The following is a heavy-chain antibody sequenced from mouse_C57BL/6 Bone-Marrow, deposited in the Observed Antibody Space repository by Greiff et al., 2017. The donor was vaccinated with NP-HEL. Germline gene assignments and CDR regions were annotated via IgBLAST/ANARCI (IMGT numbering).Heavy chain of an antibody. V-gene: IGHV1-15*01. D-gene: IGHD2-3*01. Sequence: QVQLKESGAELVRPGASVTLSCKASGYTFTDYEMHWVKQTPVHGLEWIGAIDPETGGTAYNQKFKGKAILTADKSSSTAYMELRSLTSEDSAVYYCTRWLLAYWGQGTLVTVSA. J-gene: IGHJ3*01. CDR2: IDPETGGT. CDR1: GYTFTDYE. CDR3: TRWLLAY.